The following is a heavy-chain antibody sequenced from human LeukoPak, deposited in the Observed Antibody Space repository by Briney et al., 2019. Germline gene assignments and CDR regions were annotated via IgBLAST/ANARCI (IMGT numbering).Heavy chain of an antibody. D-gene: IGHD2-15*01. CDR1: GFTFSSYS. V-gene: IGHV3-21*01. Sequence: GGSLRLSCAASGFTFSSYSMNWVRQAPGKGLERVSSISSSSSYIYYADSVKGRFTISRDNAKNSLYLQMNSLRAEDTAVFYCARVRSCSGGSCYPHTYYYYYGMDVWGQGTTVTVSS. CDR2: ISSSSSYI. CDR3: ARVRSCSGGSCYPHTYYYYYGMDV. J-gene: IGHJ6*02.